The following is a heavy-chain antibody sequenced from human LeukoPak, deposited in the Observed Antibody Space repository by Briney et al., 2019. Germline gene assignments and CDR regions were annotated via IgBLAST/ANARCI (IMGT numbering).Heavy chain of an antibody. D-gene: IGHD2-15*01. CDR3: ARQEYCSGASCYPWFDP. CDR1: GYSINNYW. J-gene: IGHJ5*02. V-gene: IGHV5-51*01. Sequence: GESLKISCNGSGYSINNYWIAWGRQMPGKGVEGMGSIYPASTDVNSSPTSQGQVTISAYQSTTNAYLQRNSLKASDTAMYYCARQEYCSGASCYPWFDPWGQGTLVTVSS. CDR2: IYPASTDV.